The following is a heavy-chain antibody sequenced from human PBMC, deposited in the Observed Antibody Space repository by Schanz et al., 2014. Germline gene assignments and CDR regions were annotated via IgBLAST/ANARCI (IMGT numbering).Heavy chain of an antibody. Sequence: QVQLVQSGSEVKKPGASVKVSCKASGYTFTGHHMHWVRQAPGQGLEWMGWINPNSGDRNYAQKFQGRVTMTRDTSTSTAYMELRSLRSDDTAVYYCARLSNSSVGYFDYWGQGTLVTVSS. CDR1: GYTFTGHH. CDR2: INPNSGDR. CDR3: ARLSNSSVGYFDY. J-gene: IGHJ4*02. V-gene: IGHV1-2*02. D-gene: IGHD6-6*01.